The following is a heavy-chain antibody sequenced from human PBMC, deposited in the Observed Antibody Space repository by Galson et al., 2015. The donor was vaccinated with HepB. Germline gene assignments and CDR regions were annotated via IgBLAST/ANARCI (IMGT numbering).Heavy chain of an antibody. CDR1: GGSISSSSYY. J-gene: IGHJ4*02. V-gene: IGHV4-39*01. D-gene: IGHD6-19*01. Sequence: ETLSLTCTVSGGSISSSSYYWGWIRQPPGKGLEWIGSIYYSGSTYYNPSLKSRVTISVDTSKNQFSLKLSSVTAADTAVYYCARQAVAGPIDYWGQGTLVTVSS. CDR3: ARQAVAGPIDY. CDR2: IYYSGST.